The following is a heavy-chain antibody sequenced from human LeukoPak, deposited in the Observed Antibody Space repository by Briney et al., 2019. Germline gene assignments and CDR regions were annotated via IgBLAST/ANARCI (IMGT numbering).Heavy chain of an antibody. D-gene: IGHD2-15*01. J-gene: IGHJ3*02. CDR3: ARGGKGYCSGGSCRRYALDI. CDR2: MNPNSGNT. Sequence: RASVKVSCKASGYTFTSYDINWVRQATGQGLEWMGWMNPNSGNTGYAQKFQGRVTMTRNTSISTAYMELSSLRSEDTAVYYCARGGKGYCSGGSCRRYALDIWGQGTMVTVSS. CDR1: GYTFTSYD. V-gene: IGHV1-8*01.